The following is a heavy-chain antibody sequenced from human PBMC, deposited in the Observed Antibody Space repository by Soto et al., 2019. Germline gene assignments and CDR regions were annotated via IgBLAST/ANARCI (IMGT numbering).Heavy chain of an antibody. Sequence: QVQLVESGGGLVKPGGSLRLSCAASGFTFGDYYMTWIRQAPGKGLEWVSYISSSGNNKYYADSVKGRFTISRDNAKNSLYLQRNSLRAEDTAVYYCARDPWFGELYGYFDYWGQGTLVTVSS. D-gene: IGHD3-10*01. J-gene: IGHJ4*02. CDR1: GFTFGDYY. CDR2: ISSSGNNK. V-gene: IGHV3-11*01. CDR3: ARDPWFGELYGYFDY.